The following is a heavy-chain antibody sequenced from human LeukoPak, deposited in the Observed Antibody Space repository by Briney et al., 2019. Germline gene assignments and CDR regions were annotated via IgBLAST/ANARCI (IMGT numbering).Heavy chain of an antibody. J-gene: IGHJ4*02. V-gene: IGHV4-39*01. CDR2: MYFSGST. CDR1: GGSVSSNCYY. Sequence: SETLSLTCTVSGGSVSSNCYYWGWIRQPPGKGLEWIANMYFSGSTYYNPSLKSRVTISVDTSKNQFSLKLSSVTAADTAVYYCARHHGYTYGRVDYWGQGTLVTVSS. D-gene: IGHD5-18*01. CDR3: ARHHGYTYGRVDY.